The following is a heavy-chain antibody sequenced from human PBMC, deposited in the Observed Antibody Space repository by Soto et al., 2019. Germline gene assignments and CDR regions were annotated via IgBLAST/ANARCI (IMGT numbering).Heavy chain of an antibody. D-gene: IGHD3-9*01. CDR3: ARPTGYYRYDGFDI. Sequence: QVQLVQSGAEVKKPGASVKVSCKASGYTFTSYDINWVRQATGQRLEWMGWMNPHSGNTGYAQKFQGRVTMTRNTSISTAYMELSSLRSEDTAVYYCARPTGYYRYDGFDIWGQGTMVTVSS. V-gene: IGHV1-8*01. CDR2: MNPHSGNT. CDR1: GYTFTSYD. J-gene: IGHJ3*02.